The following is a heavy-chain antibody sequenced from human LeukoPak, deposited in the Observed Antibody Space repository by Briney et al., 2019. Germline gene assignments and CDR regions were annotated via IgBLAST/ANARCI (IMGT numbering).Heavy chain of an antibody. Sequence: SEALSLTCTVSGVSISSYYWTWIRHPAGKGLEWIGRIYTSGNTGYNPSLKSRVTMSVDTSKDQFSLNLSSVTAADTAVYYCARVDLRAAFFDYWGQGTLVTVSS. V-gene: IGHV4-4*07. D-gene: IGHD2-15*01. CDR3: ARVDLRAAFFDY. J-gene: IGHJ4*02. CDR2: IYTSGNT. CDR1: GVSISSYY.